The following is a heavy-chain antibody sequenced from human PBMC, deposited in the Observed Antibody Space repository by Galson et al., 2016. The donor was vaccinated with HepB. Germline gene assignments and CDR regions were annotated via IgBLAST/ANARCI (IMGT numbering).Heavy chain of an antibody. CDR2: IYYSGST. CDR3: ARDPGRVGYSYGYSGGDYYYGMDV. CDR1: GSVSSGSYY. Sequence: GSVSSGSYYWSWIRQPPGKGLEWIGYIYYSGSTFYNPSLKSRVTISVDTSKNQFSLKLSSVTAADTAVYYCARDPGRVGYSYGYSGGDYYYGMDVWGQGTTVTVSS. J-gene: IGHJ6*02. V-gene: IGHV4-61*01. D-gene: IGHD5-18*01.